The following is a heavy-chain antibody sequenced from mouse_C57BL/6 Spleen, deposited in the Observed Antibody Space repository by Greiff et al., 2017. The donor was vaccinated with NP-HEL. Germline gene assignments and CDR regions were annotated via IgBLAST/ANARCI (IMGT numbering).Heavy chain of an antibody. J-gene: IGHJ3*01. V-gene: IGHV3-6*01. CDR3: ARDYYGSSPFAY. Sequence: EVQLQQSGPGLVKPSPSLSLTCSVTGYSITSGYYWNWIRQFPGNKLEWMGYISYDGSNNYNPSLKNRISITRDTSKNQFFLKLNSVTTEDTATYYCARDYYGSSPFAYWGQGTLVTVSA. CDR1: GYSITSGYY. CDR2: ISYDGSN. D-gene: IGHD1-1*01.